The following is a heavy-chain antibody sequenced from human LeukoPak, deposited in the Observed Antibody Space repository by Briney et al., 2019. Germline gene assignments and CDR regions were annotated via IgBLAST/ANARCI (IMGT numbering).Heavy chain of an antibody. CDR2: IIPILGIA. Sequence: SVKVSCKASGGTFSSYAISWVRQAPGQGLEWMGRIIPILGIANYAQKFQGRVTITADKSTSTAYMELSSLRSEDTAVYYCARSATQRYYFDYWGQGTLVTVSS. V-gene: IGHV1-69*04. J-gene: IGHJ4*02. CDR1: GGTFSSYA. D-gene: IGHD6-25*01. CDR3: ARSATQRYYFDY.